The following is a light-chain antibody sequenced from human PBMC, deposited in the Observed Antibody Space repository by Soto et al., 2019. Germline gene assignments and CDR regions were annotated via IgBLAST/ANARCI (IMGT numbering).Light chain of an antibody. Sequence: DIQMTQSPSTLSASVGDRVTITCRASQSIDSWLAWYQQKPGKAPKPLIYKTSNLESGVPSRFSGSGSGTEFSLTISSLQPDDFATYYCQQYKSFSLTFGGGTRVEVK. CDR3: QQYKSFSLT. CDR1: QSIDSW. CDR2: KTS. V-gene: IGKV1-5*03. J-gene: IGKJ4*01.